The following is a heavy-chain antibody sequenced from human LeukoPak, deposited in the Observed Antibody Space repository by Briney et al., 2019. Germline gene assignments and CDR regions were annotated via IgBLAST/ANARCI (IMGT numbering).Heavy chain of an antibody. D-gene: IGHD3-16*02. CDR2: IIPSFGTA. CDR1: GGTFSSYA. CDR3: ARGMITFGGVIPSYYMDV. J-gene: IGHJ6*03. V-gene: IGHV1-69*05. Sequence: ASVKVSCTASGGTFSSYAISWVRQAPGQGLEWIGEIIPSFGTANYAQKFQGRVTITTDESTSTAYMELSSLRSEDTAVYYCARGMITFGGVIPSYYMDVWGKGTTVTVSS.